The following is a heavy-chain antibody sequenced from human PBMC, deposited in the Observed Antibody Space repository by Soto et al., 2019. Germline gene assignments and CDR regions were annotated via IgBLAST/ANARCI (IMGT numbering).Heavy chain of an antibody. J-gene: IGHJ3*02. V-gene: IGHV4-31*03. Sequence: KASETLSLTCTVSGGSISSGGYYWSWIRQHPGKGLEWIGYIYYSGSTYYNPSLKSRVTISVDTSKSQFSLKLSSVTAADTAVYYCARDQPIKGNAFDIWGQGTMVTVSS. CDR3: ARDQPIKGNAFDI. D-gene: IGHD3-10*01. CDR1: GGSISSGGYY. CDR2: IYYSGST.